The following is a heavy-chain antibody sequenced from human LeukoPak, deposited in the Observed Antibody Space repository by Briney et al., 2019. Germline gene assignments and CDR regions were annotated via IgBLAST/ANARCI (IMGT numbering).Heavy chain of an antibody. J-gene: IGHJ2*01. CDR1: GGSISSYY. V-gene: IGHV4-59*01. Sequence: SETLSLTCTVSGGSISSYYWSWIRQPPGQGLEWIGYIYYSGSTNYNPSLKSRVTISVDTSKNQFPLKLSSVTAADTAVYYCARGIEDYYDRLWYFDLWGRGTLVTVSS. CDR3: ARGIEDYYDRLWYFDL. D-gene: IGHD3-10*02. CDR2: IYYSGST.